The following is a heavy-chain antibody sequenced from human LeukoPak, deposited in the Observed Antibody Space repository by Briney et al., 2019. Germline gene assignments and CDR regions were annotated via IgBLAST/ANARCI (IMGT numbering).Heavy chain of an antibody. Sequence: PGGSLRLSCAASGFTFSTYWMHWVRQSPGKGLLWVSRINSYGSRTNYADSVKGRFTISRDNAKNTLYLQMKSLRVEDTAVYYCTRGETFDPWGQGTLVTVSS. CDR3: TRGETFDP. CDR1: GFTFSTYW. CDR2: INSYGSRT. V-gene: IGHV3-74*01. D-gene: IGHD3-16*01. J-gene: IGHJ5*02.